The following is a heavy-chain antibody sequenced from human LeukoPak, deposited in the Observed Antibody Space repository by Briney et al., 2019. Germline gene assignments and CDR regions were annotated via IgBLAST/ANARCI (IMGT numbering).Heavy chain of an antibody. CDR1: GYTFTGYY. V-gene: IGHV1-2*02. CDR3: ARTVTPLRDSSGYYFPGY. Sequence: GGSAKVSCKASGYTFTGYYMHWVRQAPGQGLEWMGWINPNSGGTNYAQKFQGRVTMTRDTSISTAYMELSRLRSDDTAVYYCARTVTPLRDSSGYYFPGYWGQGTLVTVSS. D-gene: IGHD3-22*01. CDR2: INPNSGGT. J-gene: IGHJ4*02.